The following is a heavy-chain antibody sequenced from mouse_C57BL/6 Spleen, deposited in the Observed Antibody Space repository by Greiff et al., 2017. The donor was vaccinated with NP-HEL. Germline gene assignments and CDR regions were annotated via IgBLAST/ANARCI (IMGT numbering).Heavy chain of an antibody. D-gene: IGHD1-1*01. V-gene: IGHV1-59*01. Sequence: QVQLKQPGAELVRPGTSVKLSCKASGYTFTSYWMHWVKQRPGQGLEWIGVIDPSDSYTNYNQKFKGKATLTVDTSSSTAYMQLSSLTSEDSAVYYCARSGYYYGTHWYFDVWGTGTTVTVSS. CDR3: ARSGYYYGTHWYFDV. CDR1: GYTFTSYW. J-gene: IGHJ1*03. CDR2: IDPSDSYT.